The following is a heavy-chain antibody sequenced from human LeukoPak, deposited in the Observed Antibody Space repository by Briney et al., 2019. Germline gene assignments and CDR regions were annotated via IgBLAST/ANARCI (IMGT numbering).Heavy chain of an antibody. CDR1: GFNFDDYA. V-gene: IGHV3-9*03. D-gene: IGHD3-16*01. Sequence: GGSLRLSCAASGFNFDDYAMHWVRQAPGKGLEWVSGISWNSGDTGYADSVKGRFTISRDNAKNSLYLQMNGLRPEDMAFYYCAKGGSAHYYYYYMDVWGKGTTVTVSS. CDR2: ISWNSGDT. CDR3: AKGGSAHYYYYYMDV. J-gene: IGHJ6*03.